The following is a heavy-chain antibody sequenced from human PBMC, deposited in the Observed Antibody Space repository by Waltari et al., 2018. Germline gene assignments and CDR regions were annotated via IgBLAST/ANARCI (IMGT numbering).Heavy chain of an antibody. V-gene: IGHV4-59*11. Sequence: QVQLQESGPGLVKPSETLSLTCTVSGGSISSHYWSWIRQPPGKGLECIGYIYYSWSTNYHPSLKSRVTISVDTSKNQFSLKLSSVTAADTAVYYCARDGERWELINWGQGTLVTVSS. CDR1: GGSISSHY. CDR2: IYYSWST. D-gene: IGHD1-26*01. J-gene: IGHJ4*02. CDR3: ARDGERWELIN.